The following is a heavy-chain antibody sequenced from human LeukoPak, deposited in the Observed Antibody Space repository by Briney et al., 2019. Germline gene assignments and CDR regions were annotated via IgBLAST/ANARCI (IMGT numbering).Heavy chain of an antibody. J-gene: IGHJ4*02. Sequence: ASVKVSCKASGYTFTDYFMYWVRQAPGQGLEWMGWINPNSGDTDYAQQFHGRVTVTRDTSITTAYMELSSLRSDDTAVYYCASGSSVAARSEIYYSDYWGQGTLVTVSS. CDR1: GYTFTDYF. D-gene: IGHD6-6*01. CDR3: ASGSSVAARSEIYYSDY. CDR2: INPNSGDT. V-gene: IGHV1-2*02.